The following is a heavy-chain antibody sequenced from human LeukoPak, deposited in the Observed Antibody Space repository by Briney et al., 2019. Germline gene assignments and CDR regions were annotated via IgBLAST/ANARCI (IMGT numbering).Heavy chain of an antibody. CDR2: IYYSGTT. CDR3: ARHEAQDFDY. V-gene: IGHV4-4*02. CDR1: GGSISSSNW. Sequence: PSGTLSLTCAVSGGSISSSNWWSWVRQPPGKGLEWIGSIYYSGTTYYSSSLKSRVIISVDTSKNQFSLKLSSVTATDTAVYYCARHEAQDFDYWGQGTLVTVSS. J-gene: IGHJ4*02.